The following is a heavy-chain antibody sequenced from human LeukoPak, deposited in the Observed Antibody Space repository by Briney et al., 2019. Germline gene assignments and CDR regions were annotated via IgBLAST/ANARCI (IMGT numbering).Heavy chain of an antibody. Sequence: SETLSLTCNVSGVSLYSYYWNWIRQSPGKGLEWIGYVHYTGNNIYNPSLKGRGTLSIDTSKSQFSLSLTSVTAADTALYYCARGNFWSGFHGVDHWGQGTLVTVSS. CDR2: VHYTGNN. CDR3: ARGNFWSGFHGVDH. J-gene: IGHJ5*02. CDR1: GVSLYSYY. D-gene: IGHD3-3*01. V-gene: IGHV4-59*01.